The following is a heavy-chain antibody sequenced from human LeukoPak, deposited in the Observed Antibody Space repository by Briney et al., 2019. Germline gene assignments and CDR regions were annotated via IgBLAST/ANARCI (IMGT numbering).Heavy chain of an antibody. CDR1: GGSISSYY. V-gene: IGHV4-59*01. CDR3: ARVKWLPPPFFFDY. D-gene: IGHD6-19*01. Sequence: XETLSLTCTVSGGSISSYYWSWIRQPPGKGLEWIGYIYYSGSTNYNPSLKSRVTISVDTSKNQFSLKLSSVTAADTAVYYCARVKWLPPPFFFDYWGQGTLVTVSS. J-gene: IGHJ4*02. CDR2: IYYSGST.